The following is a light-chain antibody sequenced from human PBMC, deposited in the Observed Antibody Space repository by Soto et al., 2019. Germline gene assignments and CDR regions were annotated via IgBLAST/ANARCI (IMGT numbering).Light chain of an antibody. CDR1: QTISSN. Sequence: EIVMTQSPATLSVSPGERATLSCRASQTISSNLAWYQQKPGQAPRLLIYGASTRATGIPARFSGSGSGTEFTLTISGLQPEDFAVYYCQQYKNWYTFGQGTKLEIK. CDR3: QQYKNWYT. CDR2: GAS. J-gene: IGKJ2*01. V-gene: IGKV3-15*01.